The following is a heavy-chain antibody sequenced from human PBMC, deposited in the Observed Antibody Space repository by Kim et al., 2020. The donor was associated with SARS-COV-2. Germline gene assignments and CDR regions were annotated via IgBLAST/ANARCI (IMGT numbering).Heavy chain of an antibody. V-gene: IGHV3-23*01. Sequence: GGSLRLSCAASGFTFTHYAMAWVRQGPGKGLEWVSIISGSGAGTYYADSVKGRFTISRDNSKNTLYLQMNSLRAEDTAVYYCAKVSALYDTGGEDVFDKLGPGTLVTASS. CDR3: AKVSALYDTGGEDVFDK. CDR2: ISGSGAGT. J-gene: IGHJ3*02. CDR1: GFTFTHYA. D-gene: IGHD2-8*02.